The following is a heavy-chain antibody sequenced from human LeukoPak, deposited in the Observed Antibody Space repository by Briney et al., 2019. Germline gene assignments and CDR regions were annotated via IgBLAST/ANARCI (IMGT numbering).Heavy chain of an antibody. J-gene: IGHJ4*02. Sequence: PSETLSLTCTVSGGPISSYYWSWIRQPPGKGLEWIGYIYYSGSTNYNPSLKSRVTISVDTSKNQFSLKLSSVTAADTAVYYCAGELGYWGQGTLVTVSS. CDR2: IYYSGST. CDR3: AGELGY. CDR1: GGPISSYY. V-gene: IGHV4-59*01.